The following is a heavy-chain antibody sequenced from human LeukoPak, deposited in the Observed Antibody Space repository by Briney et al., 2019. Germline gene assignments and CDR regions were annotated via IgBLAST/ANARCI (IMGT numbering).Heavy chain of an antibody. Sequence: SETLSLTCAVYGGSFSGYYWSWIRQPPGKGLEWIGEINHSGSTNYNPSLKSRVTISVDTSKNQFSLKLSSVTAADTAVYYCARRRVRQWLVRWFDPWGQGTLVTVSS. CDR3: ARRRVRQWLVRWFDP. J-gene: IGHJ5*02. CDR2: INHSGST. V-gene: IGHV4-34*01. CDR1: GGSFSGYY. D-gene: IGHD6-19*01.